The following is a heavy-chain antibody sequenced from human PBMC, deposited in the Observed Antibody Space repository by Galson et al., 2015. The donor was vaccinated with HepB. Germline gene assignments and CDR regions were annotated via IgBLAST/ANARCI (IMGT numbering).Heavy chain of an antibody. J-gene: IGHJ4*02. CDR1: GFSFDDYA. Sequence: SLRLSCAASGFSFDDYAMHWVRQAPGKGLEWVSGISWNSDTIDYADSVKGRFTISRDNAKNSLFLQMNSLRDEDTALYYCVKDIFGLDWQVTDGFDYWGQGTLVTVSS. V-gene: IGHV3-9*01. CDR2: ISWNSDTI. CDR3: VKDIFGLDWQVTDGFDY. D-gene: IGHD3/OR15-3a*01.